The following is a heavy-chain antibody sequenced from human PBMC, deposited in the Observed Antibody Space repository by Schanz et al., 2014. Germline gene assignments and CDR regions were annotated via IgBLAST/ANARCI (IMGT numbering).Heavy chain of an antibody. CDR3: ARLDPYCRSGTCSRAFDF. V-gene: IGHV3-66*02. CDR2: IFTDGRT. D-gene: IGHD2-15*01. CDR1: GFAVDNYY. J-gene: IGHJ4*02. Sequence: EVQLVASGGGLVQPGGSLRLSCAASGFAVDNYYMSCVRQAPGRGLEWVSIIFTDGRTYYADSVKGRFTISRDSSKNTLFLQMNSLRTEDTAVYYCARLDPYCRSGTCSRAFDFWGQGTLVTDSS.